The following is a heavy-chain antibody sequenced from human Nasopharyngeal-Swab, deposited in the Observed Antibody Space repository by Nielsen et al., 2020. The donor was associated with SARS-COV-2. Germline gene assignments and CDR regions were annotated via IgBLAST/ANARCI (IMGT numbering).Heavy chain of an antibody. D-gene: IGHD5-18*01. Sequence: GESLKISCTGSGYTFSNYAISWVRQAPGQGLEWVSTVDYDGVRTHYADSVEGRFIISRDNSRNTAYLQIKSLGVEDAAVYYCAKVMTQGYSYHYYYGMDVWGQGTTVTVSS. J-gene: IGHJ6*02. V-gene: IGHV3-23*01. CDR2: VDYDGVRT. CDR1: GYTFSNYA. CDR3: AKVMTQGYSYHYYYGMDV.